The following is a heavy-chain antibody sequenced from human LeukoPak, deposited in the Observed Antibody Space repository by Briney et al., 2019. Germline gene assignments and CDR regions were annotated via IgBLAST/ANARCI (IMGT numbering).Heavy chain of an antibody. Sequence: SETLSLTCAVYGGSFSGYYWSWIRQPPGKGLEWIGEINHSGSTNYNPSLKSRVTISVDTSKNQFSLKLTSITAADTAVYYCARVRGGTYNHYFDYWGQGTLVTVSS. V-gene: IGHV4-34*01. CDR3: ARVRGGTYNHYFDY. J-gene: IGHJ4*02. D-gene: IGHD5-24*01. CDR2: INHSGST. CDR1: GGSFSGYY.